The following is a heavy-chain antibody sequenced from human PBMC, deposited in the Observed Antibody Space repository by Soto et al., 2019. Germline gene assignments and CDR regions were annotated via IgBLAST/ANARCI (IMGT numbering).Heavy chain of an antibody. CDR3: AGGPYYIGLDV. Sequence: QVQLQESGPGLVKPSETLSLTCTASGGSINTYYWNWIRQSPGKGLEWIGYIYYTGSTKYHPSLASXXTXSXXTSKQQSSLRLNSVPPADTAVYYCAGGPYYIGLDVWGQGTTVTVSS. J-gene: IGHJ6*02. V-gene: IGHV4-59*01. D-gene: IGHD3-10*01. CDR2: IYYTGST. CDR1: GGSINTYY.